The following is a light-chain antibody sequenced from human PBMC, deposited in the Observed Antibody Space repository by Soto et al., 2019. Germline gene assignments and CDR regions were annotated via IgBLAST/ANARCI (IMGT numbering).Light chain of an antibody. CDR3: GTWDSSLSVGV. CDR1: SSDVGGYNY. V-gene: IGLV2-14*01. J-gene: IGLJ3*02. Sequence: QSVLTQPASVSGSPGQSITISCTGTSSDVGGYNYVSWYQQQSGKAPKLMIHEVSNRPSGVSDRFSGSKSGNTASLTISGLQAEDEADYYCGTWDSSLSVGVFGGGTKLTVL. CDR2: EVS.